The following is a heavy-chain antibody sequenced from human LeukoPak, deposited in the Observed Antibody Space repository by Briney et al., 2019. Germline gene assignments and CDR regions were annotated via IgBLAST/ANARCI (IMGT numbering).Heavy chain of an antibody. J-gene: IGHJ5*02. V-gene: IGHV1-18*01. Sequence: ASVKVSCKASGYTFTSYGISWVRQAPGQRLEWMGWISAYNGNTNYAQKLQGRVTMTTDTSTSTAYMELRSLRSDDTAVYYCARDGPIAAAGPIGWFDPWGQGTLVTVSS. CDR1: GYTFTSYG. CDR2: ISAYNGNT. CDR3: ARDGPIAAAGPIGWFDP. D-gene: IGHD6-13*01.